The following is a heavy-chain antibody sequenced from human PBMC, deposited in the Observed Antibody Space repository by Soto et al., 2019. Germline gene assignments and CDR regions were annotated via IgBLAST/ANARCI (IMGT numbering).Heavy chain of an antibody. V-gene: IGHV3-23*01. J-gene: IGHJ5*02. CDR1: GLTLRSYA. CDR3: AKGGPFTGGFDP. CDR2: ITGRSAVP. Sequence: EGQLLQYGGDLVQPGGSLRLSCAGSGLTLRSYAMTWIRQTPEKGLEWVSTITGRSAVPSYADSVNGRFTVSRDNSKNTLYLQMNSLRPDDTAIYYCAKGGPFTGGFDPWGQGTLVTVSA. D-gene: IGHD3-16*01.